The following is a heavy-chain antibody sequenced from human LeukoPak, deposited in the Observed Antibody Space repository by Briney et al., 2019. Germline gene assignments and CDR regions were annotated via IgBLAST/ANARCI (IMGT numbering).Heavy chain of an antibody. Sequence: SETLSLTCTVSGYSISSGYYWGWIRQPPGKGLEWIGNIFHSGSTYYNPSLKSRVTISVDTSKNQFSLKLSSVTAADTAVYYCARETGSSLGIVWGQGTLVTVSS. CDR3: ARETGSSLGIV. D-gene: IGHD3-16*01. CDR1: GYSISSGYY. V-gene: IGHV4-38-2*02. CDR2: IFHSGST. J-gene: IGHJ4*02.